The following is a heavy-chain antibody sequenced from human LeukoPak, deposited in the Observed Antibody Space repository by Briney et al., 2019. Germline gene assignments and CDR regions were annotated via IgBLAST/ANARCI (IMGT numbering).Heavy chain of an antibody. J-gene: IGHJ4*02. Sequence: GGPLRLSCAASGFTFSSYAMSWVRQAPGKGLEWVSAISGSGGSTYYADSVKGRFTISRENSKNTLYLQVNSLRAEETAVYYCAKVGYYYDSSGYYSPGFDYWGQGTLVTVSS. CDR1: GFTFSSYA. V-gene: IGHV3-23*01. CDR2: ISGSGGST. CDR3: AKVGYYYDSSGYYSPGFDY. D-gene: IGHD3-22*01.